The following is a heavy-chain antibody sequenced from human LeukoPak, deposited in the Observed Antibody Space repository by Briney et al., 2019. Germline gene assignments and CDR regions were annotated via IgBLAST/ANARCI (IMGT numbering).Heavy chain of an antibody. CDR3: AKDRGFYDSRGYYNY. V-gene: IGHV3-9*01. CDR1: GFTFVDYA. D-gene: IGHD3-22*01. J-gene: IGHJ4*02. Sequence: GSYLILYCASSGFTFVDYAMHWAGQAPGDCLEWVYGISWSSGSLCYADSVKGRFTISRDNAKTSLYLQMNSLRAEDTALYYCAKDRGFYDSRGYYNYWGQGTLVSVSS. CDR2: ISWSSGSL.